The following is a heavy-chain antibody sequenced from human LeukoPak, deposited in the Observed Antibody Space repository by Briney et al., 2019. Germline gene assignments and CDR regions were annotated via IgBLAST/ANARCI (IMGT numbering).Heavy chain of an antibody. Sequence: GGSLRLSCAASGFTFSSYGMHWVRQAPGKGLVWVSRINRDGSGTSYADSVKGRFTISRDNSKNTLYLQMNSLRAEDTAVYYCARDLLLWFGELSSSLDNWGQGTLVTVSS. D-gene: IGHD3-10*01. V-gene: IGHV3-74*01. CDR3: ARDLLLWFGELSSSLDN. CDR2: INRDGSGT. J-gene: IGHJ4*02. CDR1: GFTFSSYG.